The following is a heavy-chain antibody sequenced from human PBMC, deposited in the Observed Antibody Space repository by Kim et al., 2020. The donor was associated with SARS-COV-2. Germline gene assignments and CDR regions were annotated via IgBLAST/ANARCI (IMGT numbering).Heavy chain of an antibody. D-gene: IGHD1-26*01. CDR1: GFTFTSSA. Sequence: SVKVSCKASGFTFTSSAVQWVRQARGQRLEWIGWIVVGSGNTNYAQKFQERVTITRDMSTSTAYMELCSLRSEDTAVYYCAAALLVGATTSFDYWGQGTLVTVSS. CDR2: IVVGSGNT. CDR3: AAALLVGATTSFDY. V-gene: IGHV1-58*01. J-gene: IGHJ4*02.